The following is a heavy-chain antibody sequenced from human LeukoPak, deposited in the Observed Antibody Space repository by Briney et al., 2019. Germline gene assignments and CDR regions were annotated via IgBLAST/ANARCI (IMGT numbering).Heavy chain of an antibody. J-gene: IGHJ4*02. CDR2: ISYDGSNK. D-gene: IGHD1-26*01. CDR1: GFTFSSYG. V-gene: IGHV3-30*18. CDR3: AKDRYSGSRDDY. Sequence: GGSLRLSCAASGFTFSSYGMHWVRQAPGKGLEWVAVISYDGSNKYYADSVKGRFTISSDNSKNTLYLQMNSLRAEDTAVYYCAKDRYSGSRDDYWGQGTLVTVSS.